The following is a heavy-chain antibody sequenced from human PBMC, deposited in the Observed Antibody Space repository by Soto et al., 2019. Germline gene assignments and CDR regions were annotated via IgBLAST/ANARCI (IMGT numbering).Heavy chain of an antibody. J-gene: IGHJ4*02. CDR1: GFTFSSYG. D-gene: IGHD4-17*01. V-gene: IGHV3-30*18. Sequence: QVQLVESGEGVVQPGRSLRLSCAASGFTFSSYGIHWVRQAPGKGLEWVAIISYDGTNKYFADSVKGRFTISRDNSKNTLYLQMKSLTTDDTAVYYCAKVFSGDYDGIDYWGQGTLVTVSS. CDR3: AKVFSGDYDGIDY. CDR2: ISYDGTNK.